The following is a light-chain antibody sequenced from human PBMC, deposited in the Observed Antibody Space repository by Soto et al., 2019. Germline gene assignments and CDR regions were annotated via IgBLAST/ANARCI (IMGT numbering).Light chain of an antibody. Sequence: IVLTQSPATLSLSPGERATLSCRASQSVSSYLAWYQPKPGQAPRLLIYDASNRATGIPARFSGSGSGTDFTLTISSLEPEDFAVYYWQQRSNWLTFGGGTKVEIK. J-gene: IGKJ4*01. CDR2: DAS. CDR3: QQRSNWLT. V-gene: IGKV3-11*01. CDR1: QSVSSY.